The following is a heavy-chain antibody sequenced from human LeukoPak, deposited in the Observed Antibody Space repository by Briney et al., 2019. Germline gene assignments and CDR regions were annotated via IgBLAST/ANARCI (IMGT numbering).Heavy chain of an antibody. CDR3: AKDPNGDYVGAFDS. Sequence: GGSLRLSCAASGLTFSNYAMTWVRQAPGKWLEWISSITGRGGTSYTASVKGRFTFYRDNSKNTLYLQMNSLRVGDTALYYCAKDPNGDYVGAFDSWGQGTMVTVSS. V-gene: IGHV3-23*01. CDR1: GLTFSNYA. D-gene: IGHD4-17*01. J-gene: IGHJ3*01. CDR2: ITGRGGT.